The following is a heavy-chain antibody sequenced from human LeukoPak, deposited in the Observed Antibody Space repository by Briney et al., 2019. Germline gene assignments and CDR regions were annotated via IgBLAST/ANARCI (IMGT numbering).Heavy chain of an antibody. CDR1: GGSFSGYY. D-gene: IGHD3-22*01. Sequence: SETLSLTCAVYGGSFSGYYWSCIRQPPGKGLEWIGEINHSGSTNYNPSLKSRVTISVDTSKNQFSLKLSSVTAADTAVYYCARGGRSSSGYSNLGGGIDPWGQGTLVTVSS. V-gene: IGHV4-34*01. CDR2: INHSGST. J-gene: IGHJ5*02. CDR3: ARGGRSSSGYSNLGGGIDP.